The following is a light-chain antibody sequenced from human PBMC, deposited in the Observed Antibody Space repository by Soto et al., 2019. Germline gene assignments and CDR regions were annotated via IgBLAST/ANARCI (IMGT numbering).Light chain of an antibody. CDR1: QSVSSTY. J-gene: IGKJ1*01. V-gene: IGKV3-20*01. CDR3: QQYESSLWT. Sequence: EIVLTQSPGTLSLSPGERATLSCRASQSVSSTYVAWYQQRPGQAPRLLIYGASSRASGIPDRFSGSGSGTDFTLIISRLEPEDFALYYCQQYESSLWTFGQGTKLEIK. CDR2: GAS.